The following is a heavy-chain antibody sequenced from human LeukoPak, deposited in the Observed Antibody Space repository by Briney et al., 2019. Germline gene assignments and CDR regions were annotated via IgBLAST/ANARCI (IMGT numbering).Heavy chain of an antibody. V-gene: IGHV1-46*01. D-gene: IGHD5-12*01. Sequence: GASVKVSCKASGYTFTSYYMRWVRQAPGQGLEWMGIINPSGGSTSYAQKFQGRVTMTRDTSTSTVYMELSSLRSEDTAVYYCARERMSGYDFDYWGQGTLVTVSS. CDR2: INPSGGST. CDR3: ARERMSGYDFDY. J-gene: IGHJ4*02. CDR1: GYTFTSYY.